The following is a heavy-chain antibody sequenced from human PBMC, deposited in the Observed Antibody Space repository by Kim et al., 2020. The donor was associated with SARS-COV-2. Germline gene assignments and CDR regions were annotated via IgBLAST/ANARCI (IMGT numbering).Heavy chain of an antibody. D-gene: IGHD6-19*01. CDR3: ARVRSSGWYFHYFDY. CDR2: VNHSGST. J-gene: IGHJ4*02. Sequence: SETLSLTCAVYGGSFSGYYWSWIRQPPGKGLEWIGEVNHSGSTNYNPSLKSRVTISVDTSKNQFSLKLSSVTAADTAVYYCARVRSSGWYFHYFDYWGQ. CDR1: GGSFSGYY. V-gene: IGHV4-34*01.